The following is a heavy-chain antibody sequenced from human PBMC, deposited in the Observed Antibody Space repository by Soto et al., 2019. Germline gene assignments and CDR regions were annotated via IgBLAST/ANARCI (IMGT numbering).Heavy chain of an antibody. Sequence: SETLSITCTVSDGSISSGGYYWRWIRQPPGKGLEWIGEINHSGSTNYNPSLKSRVTISVDTSKNQFSLKLSSVTAADTAVYYCARGSIVVVPAARYYYYYMDVWGKGTTVTVSS. D-gene: IGHD2-2*01. CDR1: DGSISSGGYY. CDR3: ARGSIVVVPAARYYYYYMDV. V-gene: IGHV4-39*07. CDR2: INHSGST. J-gene: IGHJ6*03.